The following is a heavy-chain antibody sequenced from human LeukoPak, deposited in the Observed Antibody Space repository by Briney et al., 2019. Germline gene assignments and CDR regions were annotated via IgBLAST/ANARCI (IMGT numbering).Heavy chain of an antibody. D-gene: IGHD2-8*01. CDR2: IYYSGST. CDR3: ARVGLLVNGAFDI. Sequence: SETLSLTCTVSGGSISSYYWSWIRQPAGKGLEWIGRIYYSGSTNYNPSLKSRVTISLDTSKNQFSLKLSSVTAADTAMYYCARVGLLVNGAFDIWGQGTMVTVSS. CDR1: GGSISSYY. V-gene: IGHV4-4*07. J-gene: IGHJ3*02.